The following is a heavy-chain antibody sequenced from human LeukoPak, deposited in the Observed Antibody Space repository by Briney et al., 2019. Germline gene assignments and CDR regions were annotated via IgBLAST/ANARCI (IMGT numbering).Heavy chain of an antibody. CDR2: ISGATGT. CDR3: AKVAGYPDAFDI. Sequence: GGSLRLSCAASGFTFSNYAMSWVRQAPGKGLEWVSSISGATGTYYADSVKGRFAISRDNAKNSLYLQMNSLRAEDTALYYCAKVAGYPDAFDIWGQGTMVTVSS. V-gene: IGHV3-23*01. CDR1: GFTFSNYA. J-gene: IGHJ3*02. D-gene: IGHD1-1*01.